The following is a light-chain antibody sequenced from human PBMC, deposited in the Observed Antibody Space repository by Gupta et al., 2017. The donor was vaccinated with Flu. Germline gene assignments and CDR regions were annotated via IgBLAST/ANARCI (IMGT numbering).Light chain of an antibody. CDR2: DAS. CDR3: QQYDNLPPLT. Sequence: GRVTITCQASKDISNYLNWYQQKPGKAPKLLIYDASNLETGVTSRFSGSGSGTDFTFTISSLQPEDIATYYCQQYDNLPPLTFGGGTKVEIK. CDR1: KDISNY. V-gene: IGKV1-33*01. J-gene: IGKJ4*01.